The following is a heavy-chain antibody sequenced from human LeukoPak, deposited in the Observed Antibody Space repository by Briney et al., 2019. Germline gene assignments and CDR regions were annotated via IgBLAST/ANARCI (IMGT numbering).Heavy chain of an antibody. Sequence: PSETLSLTCAVSGGSISSSNWWSWVRQPPGKGLEWIGEIYHSGSTNYNPSLKSRVTISVDKSKNQFSLKLSSVTAADTAVYYCARVARYSSSWVQIDYWGQGTLVTVSS. CDR3: ARVARYSSSWVQIDY. CDR2: IYHSGST. J-gene: IGHJ4*02. D-gene: IGHD6-13*01. CDR1: GGSISSSNW. V-gene: IGHV4-4*02.